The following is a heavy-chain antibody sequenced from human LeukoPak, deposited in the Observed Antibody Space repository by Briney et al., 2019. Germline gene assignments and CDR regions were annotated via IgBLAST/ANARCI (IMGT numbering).Heavy chain of an antibody. D-gene: IGHD6-19*01. CDR2: INHSGSA. V-gene: IGHV4-4*02. J-gene: IGHJ4*02. Sequence: SETLSLTCAVSGGSISGSNWWSWVRQPPGKGLEWIGEINHSGSANYNPSLKNRVTISVDTSKNQFSLKLSSVTAADTAVYYCARGGAVAGTFPFDYWGQGTLVTVSS. CDR3: ARGGAVAGTFPFDY. CDR1: GGSISGSNW.